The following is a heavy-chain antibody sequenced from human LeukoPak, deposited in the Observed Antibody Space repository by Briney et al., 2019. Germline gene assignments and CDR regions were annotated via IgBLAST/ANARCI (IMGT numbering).Heavy chain of an antibody. CDR2: INSDGSST. V-gene: IGHV3-74*01. CDR3: ARRYRSSSDY. CDR1: GFTFSSYA. D-gene: IGHD1-14*01. Sequence: GGSLRLSCAASGFTFSSYAMSWVRQAPGKGLVWASRINSDGSSTTYADSVKGRFTISRDNAKNTLYLQMNSLRAEDTAVYFCARRYRSSSDYWGQGTLVAVSS. J-gene: IGHJ4*02.